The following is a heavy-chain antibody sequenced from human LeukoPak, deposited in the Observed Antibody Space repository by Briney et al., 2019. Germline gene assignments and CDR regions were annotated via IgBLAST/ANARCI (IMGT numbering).Heavy chain of an antibody. J-gene: IGHJ4*02. Sequence: SGGSLRLSCAASGFTFSSYAMSWVRQAPGKGLEWVSAISGSGGSTYYADSVKGRFTISRDNSKNTLYLQMNSLRAEDTAVYYCAKLSPSSGWPYYFEYWGQGTLVTVSS. CDR2: ISGSGGST. CDR3: AKLSPSSGWPYYFEY. D-gene: IGHD6-19*01. V-gene: IGHV3-23*01. CDR1: GFTFSSYA.